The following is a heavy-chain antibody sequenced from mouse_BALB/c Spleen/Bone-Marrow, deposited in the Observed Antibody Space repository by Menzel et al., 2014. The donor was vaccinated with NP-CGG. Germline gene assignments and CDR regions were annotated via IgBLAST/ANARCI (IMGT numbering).Heavy chain of an antibody. D-gene: IGHD2-1*01. Sequence: VHVKQSGTVLARPGASVKMSCEASGYSFTSYWMHWVKQRPGQGLEWIGAIYPGNSDTSYNQKFKGKAKLTAVTSATTAYMELSSLTNEDSAVYFCTRKVYYGNPLDYWGQGTTLTVSS. J-gene: IGHJ2*01. CDR2: IYPGNSDT. CDR3: TRKVYYGNPLDY. V-gene: IGHV1-5*01. CDR1: GYSFTSYW.